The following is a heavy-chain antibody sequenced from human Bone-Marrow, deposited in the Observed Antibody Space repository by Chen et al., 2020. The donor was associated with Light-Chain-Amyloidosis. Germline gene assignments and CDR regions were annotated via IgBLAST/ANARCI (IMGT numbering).Heavy chain of an antibody. CDR1: GFTFSSYE. V-gene: IGHV3-48*03. CDR3: ARVGSYDSSGYYFYYFDY. J-gene: IGHJ4*02. Sequence: EVQLVESGGGLVQPGGSLRLSCAASGFTFSSYEMNWVRQAPGKGLEWVSYISSSGSTIYYADSVKGRVTISRDNAKNSLYLQMNSLRAEDTAVYYCARVGSYDSSGYYFYYFDYWGQGTLVTVSS. D-gene: IGHD3-22*01. CDR2: ISSSGSTI.